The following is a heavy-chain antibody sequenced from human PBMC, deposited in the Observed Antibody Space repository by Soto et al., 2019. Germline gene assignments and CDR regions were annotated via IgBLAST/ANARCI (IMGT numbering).Heavy chain of an antibody. Sequence: GESLKISCKGSGYRFTSYWIGWVRQLPGKGLEWMGIFFPGDSDTRYSPSFQGQVTISADKSISTAYLQWSSLRASDTAMYYCAISSVAAAGFDYWGQGTPVTSPQ. CDR3: AISSVAAAGFDY. CDR2: FFPGDSDT. V-gene: IGHV5-51*01. J-gene: IGHJ4*02. CDR1: GYRFTSYW. D-gene: IGHD6-13*01.